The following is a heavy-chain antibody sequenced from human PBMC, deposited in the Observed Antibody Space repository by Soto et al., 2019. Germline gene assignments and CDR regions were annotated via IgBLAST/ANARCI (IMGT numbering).Heavy chain of an antibody. V-gene: IGHV3-15*01. J-gene: IGHJ4*02. CDR1: GFTFSNAW. Sequence: GGSLRLSCAASGFTFSNAWMSWVRQAPGKGLEWVGRMKSKTDGGTTDYAAPVKGRFTISRDDSKNTLYLQMNSLKTEDTAVYYCTTDLFEDSSSFDYWGQGTLVTVSS. CDR2: MKSKTDGGTT. D-gene: IGHD6-6*01. CDR3: TTDLFEDSSSFDY.